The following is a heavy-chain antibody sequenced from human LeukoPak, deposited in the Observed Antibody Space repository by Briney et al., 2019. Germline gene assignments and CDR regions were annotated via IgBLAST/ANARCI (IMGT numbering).Heavy chain of an antibody. Sequence: ETLXLTXTXSGGSISSSSYYWGWIRQPPGKGLEWIGSIYYSGSTYYNPSLKSRVTISVDTSKNQFSLKLSSVTAADTAVYYCARTLGQLVDYWGQGTLVTVSS. CDR3: ARTLGQLVDY. V-gene: IGHV4-39*01. CDR2: IYYSGST. D-gene: IGHD6-6*01. CDR1: GGSISSSSYY. J-gene: IGHJ4*02.